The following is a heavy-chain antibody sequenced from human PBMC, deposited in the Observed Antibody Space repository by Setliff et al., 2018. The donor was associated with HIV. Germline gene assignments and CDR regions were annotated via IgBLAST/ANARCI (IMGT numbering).Heavy chain of an antibody. Sequence: PSETLSLTCTVSGGSISSGSYYWSWIRQPAGKGLEWIGRIYTSGSTNYNPSLKSRVTISVDTSKNQFSLKLSSVTAADTAVYYCARVRLTMIMMVDYFDQWGQGTLVTVSS. D-gene: IGHD3-22*01. V-gene: IGHV4-61*02. CDR3: ARVRLTMIMMVDYFDQ. CDR1: GGSISSGSYY. CDR2: IYTSGST. J-gene: IGHJ4*02.